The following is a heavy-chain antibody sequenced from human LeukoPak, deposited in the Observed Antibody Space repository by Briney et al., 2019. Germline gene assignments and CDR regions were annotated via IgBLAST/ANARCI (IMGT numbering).Heavy chain of an antibody. V-gene: IGHV3-23*01. CDR3: ASNNIVVVPAASRAEYFQH. J-gene: IGHJ1*01. Sequence: GGSLRLSCAASGFTFSSYAMSWVRQAPGKGLEWVSAISGSGGSTYYADSVKGRFTISRDNAKNSLYLQMNSLRAEDTAVYYCASNNIVVVPAASRAEYFQHWGQGTLVTVSS. CDR2: ISGSGGST. CDR1: GFTFSSYA. D-gene: IGHD2-2*01.